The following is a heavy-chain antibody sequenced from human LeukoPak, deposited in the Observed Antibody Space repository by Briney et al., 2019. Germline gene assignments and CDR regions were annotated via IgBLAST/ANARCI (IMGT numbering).Heavy chain of an antibody. CDR2: IKADGGEK. V-gene: IGHV3-7*01. J-gene: IGHJ4*02. CDR1: GFTFSTYW. CDR3: ARDGKYYYDSSGFDY. Sequence: GGSLRLSCAASGFTFSTYWMNWFRQTPGKGLEWVAKIKADGGEKDHVASVKGRFTISRDNAKNSLYLQMNSLRAEDTAVYYCARDGKYYYDSSGFDYWGQGTLVTVSS. D-gene: IGHD3-22*01.